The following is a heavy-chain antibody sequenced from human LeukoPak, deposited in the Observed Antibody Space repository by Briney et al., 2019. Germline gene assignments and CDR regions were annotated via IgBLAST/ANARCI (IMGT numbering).Heavy chain of an antibody. CDR3: ARLRFLEWLRNYYNYGMDV. V-gene: IGHV1-2*02. Sequence: VSVKLSCKASGYTFTSYGISWERQAPGQGLEWMGWINPNSGGTNTSQKFQDRVTLTRDTSISTAYMELSSLRSEDTAVYYCARLRFLEWLRNYYNYGMDVWGQGTTVTVSS. CDR1: GYTFTSYG. CDR2: INPNSGGT. J-gene: IGHJ6*02. D-gene: IGHD3-3*01.